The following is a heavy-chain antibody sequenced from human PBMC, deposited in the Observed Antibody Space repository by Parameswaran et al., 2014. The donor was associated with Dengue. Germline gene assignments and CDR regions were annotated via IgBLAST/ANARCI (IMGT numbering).Heavy chain of an antibody. Sequence: RWIRQPPGKRLEWVANIKQDGSEKYYVDSVKGRFTISRDNAKNSLYLQMNSLRAEDTAVYYCARALYWGQGTLVTVSS. J-gene: IGHJ4*02. CDR3: ARALY. V-gene: IGHV3-7*01. CDR2: IKQDGSEK.